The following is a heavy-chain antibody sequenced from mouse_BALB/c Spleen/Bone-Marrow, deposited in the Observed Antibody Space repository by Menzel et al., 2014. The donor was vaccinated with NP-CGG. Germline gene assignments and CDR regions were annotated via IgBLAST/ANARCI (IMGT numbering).Heavy chain of an antibody. CDR3: AREKGITFAY. J-gene: IGHJ3*01. CDR1: GYTFTSYT. Sequence: VQRAESGAELARPGASVKMSCKASGYTFTSYTMHWVKQRPGQGLEWIGYINPSSGYTNYNQKFKDKATLTADKSSSTAYMQLSSLTSEDSAVYYCAREKGITFAYWGQGTLVTDSA. D-gene: IGHD2-4*01. V-gene: IGHV1-4*01. CDR2: INPSSGYT.